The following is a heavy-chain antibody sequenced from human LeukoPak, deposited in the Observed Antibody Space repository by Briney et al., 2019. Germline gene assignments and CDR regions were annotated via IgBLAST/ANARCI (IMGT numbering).Heavy chain of an antibody. D-gene: IGHD2-15*01. Sequence: GGSLRLSCAASGFTFSSYSMNWVRQAPGKGVEWVSSISSSSRYIYYADSVKGRFTISRDNAKNSLYLQMNSLRAEDTAVYYCARDSPGWIGYWGQGTLVTVSS. CDR3: ARDSPGWIGY. CDR1: GFTFSSYS. CDR2: ISSSSRYI. J-gene: IGHJ4*02. V-gene: IGHV3-21*01.